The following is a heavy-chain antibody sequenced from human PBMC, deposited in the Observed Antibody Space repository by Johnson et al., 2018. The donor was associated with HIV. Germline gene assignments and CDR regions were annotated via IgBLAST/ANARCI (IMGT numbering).Heavy chain of an antibody. CDR2: LSWNSISI. CDR1: GFTVNSNA. J-gene: IGHJ3*01. D-gene: IGHD1-26*01. Sequence: VQLVESGGGLIQPGGSLRLSCAASGFTVNSNAMNWVRQAPGKGLEWVSGLSWNSISIRYADSVKGRFTISRDNAKNSLYLQMNSLRAEDTAVYYCARRGVGATTDAFDLWGQGTMVAVSS. CDR3: ARRGVGATTDAFDL. V-gene: IGHV3-21*04.